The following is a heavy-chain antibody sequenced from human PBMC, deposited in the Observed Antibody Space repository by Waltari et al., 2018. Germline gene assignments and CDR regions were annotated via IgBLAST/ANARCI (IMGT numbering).Heavy chain of an antibody. CDR2: ISAYNGKT. J-gene: IGHJ4*02. Sequence: QVQLVQSGGEVKKPGASVKVSCKASGYTFTNYGFIWVRQAPGQGLEWMGWISAYNGKTDYAQKLQGRVTMTTETSTGTAYLELRSLTSDDTAVYYCARGPLGSKWYRSDYWGQGTLVTVSS. CDR1: GYTFTNYG. D-gene: IGHD6-13*01. CDR3: ARGPLGSKWYRSDY. V-gene: IGHV1-18*01.